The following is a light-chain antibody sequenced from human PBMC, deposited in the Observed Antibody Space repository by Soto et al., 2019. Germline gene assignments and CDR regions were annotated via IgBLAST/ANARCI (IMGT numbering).Light chain of an antibody. CDR3: QQYGSSPSST. J-gene: IGKJ2*01. Sequence: EIVLTQSPGTLSLSPGERATLSCRASQSVSSSYLAWYQQKPGQAPRLLIYGASSRATGIPDRFSGSGSGTDVTLTSSILEPDDFGVSYCQQYGSSPSSTFGQGTKLEIK. V-gene: IGKV3-20*01. CDR1: QSVSSSY. CDR2: GAS.